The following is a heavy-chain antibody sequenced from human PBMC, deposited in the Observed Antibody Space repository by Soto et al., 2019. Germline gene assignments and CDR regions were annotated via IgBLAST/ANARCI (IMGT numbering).Heavy chain of an antibody. Sequence: SETLSLTCTVSGGSITSSSHFWGWVRQPPGKWLEWIGTIYFTGNTYYTPSLKSRLTMSIDTSKNEFSLRLNSVTAADTAVYYCAGQTFTIAAASYGRGNWFDPWGPGTLVTVSS. CDR3: AGQTFTIAAASYGRGNWFDP. V-gene: IGHV4-39*01. CDR1: GGSITSSSHF. CDR2: IYFTGNT. D-gene: IGHD6-25*01. J-gene: IGHJ5*02.